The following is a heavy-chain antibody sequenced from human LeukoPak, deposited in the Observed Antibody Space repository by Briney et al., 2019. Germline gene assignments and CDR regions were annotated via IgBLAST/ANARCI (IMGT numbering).Heavy chain of an antibody. Sequence: GGSLRLSCAASGFTFSSYAMSWVRQAPGKGLEWVSAISGSGGSTYYADSVKGRFTISRDNSKNTLYLQMNSLRAEDTAVYYCASAMCYDYVWGSYRDAFDIWGQGTMVTVSS. CDR3: ASAMCYDYVWGSYRDAFDI. D-gene: IGHD3-16*02. V-gene: IGHV3-23*01. CDR1: GFTFSSYA. CDR2: ISGSGGST. J-gene: IGHJ3*02.